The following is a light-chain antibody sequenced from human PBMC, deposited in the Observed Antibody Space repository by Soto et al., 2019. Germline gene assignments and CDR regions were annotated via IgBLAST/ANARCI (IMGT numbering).Light chain of an antibody. CDR1: SSDVGGYNL. Sequence: QSALTQLPSASGSPGQSVTISCTGTSSDVGGYNLVSWYQQHPGKAPKLMIYEGSKRPSGVSNRFSGSKSGNTASLTISGLQAEDEADYYCCSYAGSSTSFVFGTGTKVTVL. V-gene: IGLV2-23*01. CDR2: EGS. J-gene: IGLJ1*01. CDR3: CSYAGSSTSFV.